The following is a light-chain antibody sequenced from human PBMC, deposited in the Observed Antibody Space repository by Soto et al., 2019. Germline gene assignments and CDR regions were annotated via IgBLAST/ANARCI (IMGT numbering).Light chain of an antibody. J-gene: IGKJ3*01. V-gene: IGKV1-39*01. Sequence: DIQMTQSPSSLSASVGARVTITCRASENIGSHLNWYQQRPGQAPKALIYAVSSLQSGVPSMFNGSRSGPDLTVPISSLQPEDFATSVCQQSYSALQFTVGPGTTVEIK. CDR1: ENIGSH. CDR2: AVS. CDR3: QQSYSALQFT.